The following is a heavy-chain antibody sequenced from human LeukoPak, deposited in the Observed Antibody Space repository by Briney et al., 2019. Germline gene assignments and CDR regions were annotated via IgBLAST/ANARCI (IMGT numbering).Heavy chain of an antibody. CDR2: FSGSGSSR. CDR1: GXTFSSYE. D-gene: IGHD6-13*01. CDR3: ARVEQQLVRGY. V-gene: IGHV3-48*03. J-gene: IGHJ4*02. Sequence: GGSLRLSCSASGXTFSSYELNWVRQPPGKGLESVSYFSGSGSSRYYADSVKGRFTISRDNTRNSLYLQMERLRAEDTALYYCARVEQQLVRGYWGQGTLVTVSS.